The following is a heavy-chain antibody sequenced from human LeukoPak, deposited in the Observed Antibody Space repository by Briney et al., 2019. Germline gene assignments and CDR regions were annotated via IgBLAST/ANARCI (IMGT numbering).Heavy chain of an antibody. Sequence: GGSLRLSCAASGFTLSSYWMSWVRQAPGKGLEWVANIKQDGSEKNYVDSVKGRFTISRDNAKNSLYLQMNSLRAEDTAVYYCARDLGSSSCYSGYWGQGALVTVSS. CDR2: IKQDGSEK. CDR3: ARDLGSSSCYSGY. V-gene: IGHV3-7*01. J-gene: IGHJ4*02. CDR1: GFTLSSYW. D-gene: IGHD6-13*01.